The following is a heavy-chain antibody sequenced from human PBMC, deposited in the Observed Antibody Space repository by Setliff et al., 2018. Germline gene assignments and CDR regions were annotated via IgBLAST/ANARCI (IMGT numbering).Heavy chain of an antibody. CDR1: GYIFNTFG. V-gene: IGHV1-18*01. CDR2: ISPYNGDT. J-gene: IGHJ6*03. D-gene: IGHD1-26*01. Sequence: AASVKVSCKASGYIFNTFGINWMRRAPGQGLEWIGWISPYNGDTKYAQNLQGRVTLTTDTSTSTAYVEVRSLRSDDTAVYYCARSPPNRGVGQGHHMDVWGKGTTVTV. CDR3: ARSPPNRGVGQGHHMDV.